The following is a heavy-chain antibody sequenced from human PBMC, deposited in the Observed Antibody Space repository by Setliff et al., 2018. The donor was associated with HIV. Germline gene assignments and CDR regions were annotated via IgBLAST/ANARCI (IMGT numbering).Heavy chain of an antibody. CDR2: ISWNSGSI. CDR3: AKDNLVGATGVYYFDY. J-gene: IGHJ4*02. V-gene: IGHV3-9*01. D-gene: IGHD1-26*01. CDR1: GFTFDDYA. Sequence: PGGSLRLSCAASGFTFDDYAMHWVRQAPGKGLEWVSGISWNSGSIGYADSVKGRFTISRDNAKNSLYLQMNSLRAEDTALYYCAKDNLVGATGVYYFDYWGQGTLVTVSS.